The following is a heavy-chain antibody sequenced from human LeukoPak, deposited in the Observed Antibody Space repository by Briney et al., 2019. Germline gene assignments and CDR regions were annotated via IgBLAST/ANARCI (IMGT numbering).Heavy chain of an antibody. J-gene: IGHJ4*02. D-gene: IGHD6-19*01. V-gene: IGHV3-23*01. CDR2: VTGTGGST. CDR1: GFTFGNYG. Sequence: GGSLRLSWAASGFTFGNYGMRWVSQAPGKVPEWVSAVTGTGGSTYYADSVKGRFTISRDNSKNTLYLQMNSLRGEDTAIYYCAKNGYSSGWYPENWGQGTLVTVSS. CDR3: AKNGYSSGWYPEN.